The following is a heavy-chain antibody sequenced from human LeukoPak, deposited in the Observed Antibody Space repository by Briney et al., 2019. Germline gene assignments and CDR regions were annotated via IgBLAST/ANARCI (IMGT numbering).Heavy chain of an antibody. CDR3: AKRMIRGVNHDAFDL. Sequence: GGSLRLSCAASGFTFSRYAMSWVRQALGKGLEWVSAVSGSGGSTYYADSVKGLFTISRDNSKNTLYLQMNSLRAEDTAVYYCAKRMIRGVNHDAFDLWGQGTMVTVSS. V-gene: IGHV3-23*01. J-gene: IGHJ3*01. CDR1: GFTFSRYA. D-gene: IGHD3-10*01. CDR2: VSGSGGST.